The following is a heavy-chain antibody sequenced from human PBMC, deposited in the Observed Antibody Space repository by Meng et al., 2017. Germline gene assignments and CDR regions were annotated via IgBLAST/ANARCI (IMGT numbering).Heavy chain of an antibody. CDR2: INAGNGDT. D-gene: IGHD3-3*01. CDR1: GYTFNNYA. J-gene: IGHJ4*02. Sequence: VQLVQARALVKEPRRASVTIPFKSSGYTFNNYAMHWVRQAPGQMLGWMGWINAGNGDTNCSQKFQGRVSISRDTSASTAYMELRSLRFEDTAVYYCATTLNYDFWSGFYYWGQGTLVTVSS. V-gene: IGHV1-3*01. CDR3: ATTLNYDFWSGFYY.